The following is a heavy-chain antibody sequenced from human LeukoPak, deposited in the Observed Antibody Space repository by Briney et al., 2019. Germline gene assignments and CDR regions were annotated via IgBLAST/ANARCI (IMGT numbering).Heavy chain of an antibody. CDR3: ARAGSIVVVPAAIELRITDYFDY. V-gene: IGHV4-34*01. CDR2: INHSGST. CDR1: GGSFSGYY. J-gene: IGHJ4*02. D-gene: IGHD2-2*01. Sequence: SETLSLTCAVYGGSFSGYYWSWIRQPPGKGLEWIGEINHSGSTNYNPSLKSRVTISVDTSKNQFSLKLSSVTAADTAVYCCARAGSIVVVPAAIELRITDYFDYWGQGTLVTVSS.